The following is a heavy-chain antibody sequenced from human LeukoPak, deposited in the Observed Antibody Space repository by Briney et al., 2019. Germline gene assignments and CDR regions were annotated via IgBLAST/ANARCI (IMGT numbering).Heavy chain of an antibody. CDR1: GGSFSGYY. Sequence: SETLSLTCAVYGGSFSGYYWSWIRQPPGKGLEWIGEINHSGSTNYNPSLKSLVTISVDTSKHQFSLKLSSVSAADTAVYYCARHVTLSYGALWYSDLWGRGTLVTVSS. J-gene: IGHJ2*01. CDR2: INHSGST. CDR3: ARHVTLSYGALWYSDL. V-gene: IGHV4-34*01. D-gene: IGHD4/OR15-4a*01.